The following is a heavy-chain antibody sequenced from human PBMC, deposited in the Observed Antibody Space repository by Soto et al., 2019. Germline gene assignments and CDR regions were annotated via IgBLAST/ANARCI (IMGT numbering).Heavy chain of an antibody. J-gene: IGHJ5*02. CDR1: GGTFSSYA. CDR3: ARGAMVRGVIYWFDP. D-gene: IGHD3-10*01. Sequence: ASVKVSCKASGGTFSSYAISWVRQAPGQGLEWMGGIIPIFGTANYAQKFQGRVTITADESTSTAYMELSSLRSEDTAVYYCARGAMVRGVIYWFDPWGQGTLVTVSS. V-gene: IGHV1-69*13. CDR2: IIPIFGTA.